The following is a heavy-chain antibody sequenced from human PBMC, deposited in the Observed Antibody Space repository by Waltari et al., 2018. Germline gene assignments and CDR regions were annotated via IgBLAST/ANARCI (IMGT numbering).Heavy chain of an antibody. CDR2: IWYDGSNK. CDR1: GFTFSTYG. V-gene: IGHV3-33*01. Sequence: QVQLVESGGGVVQPGRSLRLSCAASGFTFSTYGMHWVRQAPGKGLEWVAVIWYDGSNKYYADSVKVRFTISSDNSKNTLYLQMNSLRAEDTAVYYCARDAHNYDFWSALYYYYYGMDVWGQGTTVTVSS. CDR3: ARDAHNYDFWSALYYYYYGMDV. J-gene: IGHJ6*02. D-gene: IGHD3-3*01.